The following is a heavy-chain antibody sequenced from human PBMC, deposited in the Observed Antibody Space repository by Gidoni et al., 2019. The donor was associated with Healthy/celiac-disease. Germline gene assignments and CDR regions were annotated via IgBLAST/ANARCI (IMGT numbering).Heavy chain of an antibody. CDR2: ISSNGGST. J-gene: IGHJ4*02. D-gene: IGHD4-17*01. CDR3: VKEDNDYGDSDFDY. CDR1: GFTFSSYA. Sequence: EVQLVESGGGWVQPGGSLRLPCSASGFTFSSYAMHWVRQAPGKGLEYVSAISSNGGSTYYADSVKGRFTISRDNSKNTLYLQMSSLRAEDTAVYYCVKEDNDYGDSDFDYWGQGTLVTVSS. V-gene: IGHV3-64D*06.